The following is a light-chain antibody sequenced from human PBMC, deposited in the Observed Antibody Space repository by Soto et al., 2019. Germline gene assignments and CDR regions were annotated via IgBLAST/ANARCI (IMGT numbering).Light chain of an antibody. J-gene: IGKJ2*01. CDR3: QLYESTPPT. CDR1: QSVLYSSNNKNY. V-gene: IGKV4-1*01. Sequence: DIVMTQSPDSLAVSLGERATINCMSSQSVLYSSNNKNYLAWYQQRPGQPPKLLIYWASTRESGVPDRFSGSGSGTDFTLTITSLQAEDVAVYYCQLYESTPPTFGQGTKLEIK. CDR2: WAS.